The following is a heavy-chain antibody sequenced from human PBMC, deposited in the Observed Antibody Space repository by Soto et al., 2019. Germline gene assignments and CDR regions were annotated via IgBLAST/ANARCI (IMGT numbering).Heavy chain of an antibody. D-gene: IGHD2-15*01. CDR2: IYYSGST. V-gene: IGHV4-31*03. J-gene: IGHJ5*02. Sequence: TLSLTCTFSGVSISSGGYYWSWLRQHPGKGLEWIGYIYYSGSTYYNPSLKSRVTISVDTSKNQFSLKLSSVTAADTAVYYCARWRYCSGCSCYSWHCSDPWCQAKLGSVS. CDR1: GVSISSGGYY. CDR3: ARWRYCSGCSCYSWHCSDP.